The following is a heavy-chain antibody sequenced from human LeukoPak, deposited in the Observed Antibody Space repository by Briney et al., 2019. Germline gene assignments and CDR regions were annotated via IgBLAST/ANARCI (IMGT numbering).Heavy chain of an antibody. V-gene: IGHV4-59*01. CDR2: MYHSGTT. CDR1: GXSITSYY. J-gene: IGHJ4*02. CDR3: ARGLGWGATIFDY. D-gene: IGHD1-26*01. Sequence: SETLSLICTVSGXSITSYYGTWIRQPPGKGLEWIGYMYHSGTTSNNPSLKSRVTISVDTSKNQFSLKVRSVTAADTAVYYCARGLGWGATIFDYWGQGALVTVSS.